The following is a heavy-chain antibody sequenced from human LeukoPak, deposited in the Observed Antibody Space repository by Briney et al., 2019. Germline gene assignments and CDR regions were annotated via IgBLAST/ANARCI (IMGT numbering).Heavy chain of an antibody. Sequence: ASVKVSCKASGSNFTGFYINWVRHTPGQGLEWMGRINFNRGVTNYGSKFRGRVTMTSDTSINTAYMELSSLQSDDTAVYYCAGARPSAVVVITNWFDPWGQGTLVTVSS. CDR2: INFNRGVT. D-gene: IGHD2-21*01. CDR3: AGARPSAVVVITNWFDP. CDR1: GSNFTGFY. J-gene: IGHJ5*02. V-gene: IGHV1-2*06.